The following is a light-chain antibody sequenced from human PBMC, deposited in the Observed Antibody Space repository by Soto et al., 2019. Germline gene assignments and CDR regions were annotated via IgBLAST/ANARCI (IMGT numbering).Light chain of an antibody. CDR2: GAS. J-gene: IGKJ5*01. CDR3: QQRKHWPLT. Sequence: EIVLTQSPVILSLSPGERATLSCRASQSVSNDFLAWYQQKPGQAPRLLIYGASTRATDVPARFSGSGSGTDSTLTIGSLEPEDVAVYYCQQRKHWPLTFGQGTRLEI. V-gene: IGKV3D-20*02. CDR1: QSVSNDF.